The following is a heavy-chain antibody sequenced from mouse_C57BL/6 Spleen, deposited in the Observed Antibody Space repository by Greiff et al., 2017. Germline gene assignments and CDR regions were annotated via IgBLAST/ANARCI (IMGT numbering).Heavy chain of an antibody. V-gene: IGHV1-66*01. CDR1: GYSFTSYY. J-gene: IGHJ2*01. CDR2: IYPGSGNT. CDR3: AYYSNYGGYFGY. Sequence: VQLQQSGPELVKPGASVKISCTASGYSFTSYYIHWVKQRPGQGLEWIGWIYPGSGNTKYNEKFKGKATLTADTSSSTAYMQLSSLASEDSAVYYCAYYSNYGGYFGYWGQGTTLTVSS. D-gene: IGHD2-5*01.